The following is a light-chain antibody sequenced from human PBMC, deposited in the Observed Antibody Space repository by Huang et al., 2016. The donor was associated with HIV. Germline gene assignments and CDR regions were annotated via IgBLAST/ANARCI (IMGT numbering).Light chain of an antibody. Sequence: EIVLTQSPATLSLSPGERATLSCRASQSVSSDLDWYQQKAGQAPRLLIYGASNRATGIPYRFSGSGSGTDFTLTISSLEPEDFAVYYCQQRSDWPRTFGQGTKLEIK. CDR2: GAS. CDR1: QSVSSD. V-gene: IGKV3-11*01. J-gene: IGKJ2*01. CDR3: QQRSDWPRT.